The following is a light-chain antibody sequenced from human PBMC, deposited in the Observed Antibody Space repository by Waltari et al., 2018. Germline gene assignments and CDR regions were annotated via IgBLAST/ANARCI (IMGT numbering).Light chain of an antibody. CDR1: QSVSSY. CDR2: GAS. J-gene: IGKJ1*01. Sequence: EIVLTQSPGTLSLSPGERATLSCRASQSVSSYLAWYQQQPGQAPMLLIYGASSRATGIPDRFSGSGSGTDFTLTISRLEPEDFAVYYCQQYGSSPRTFGQGTKVEIK. V-gene: IGKV3-20*01. CDR3: QQYGSSPRT.